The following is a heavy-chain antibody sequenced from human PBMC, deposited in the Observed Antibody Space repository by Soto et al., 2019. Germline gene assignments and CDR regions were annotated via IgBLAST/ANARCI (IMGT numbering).Heavy chain of an antibody. CDR3: AKELGIAVADYSHYGVNV. CDR1: GFTLSSYG. CDR2: ISYDGSNK. Sequence: PEGSLRLSCAASGFTLSSYGMHWVRQAPGKGLEWVAVISYDGSNKYYADSVKGRFTIARDNSNSTLYLQMNSLRAEDTAVYYCAKELGIAVADYSHYGVNVWGHGTKVTVS. J-gene: IGHJ6*02. D-gene: IGHD6-19*01. V-gene: IGHV3-30*18.